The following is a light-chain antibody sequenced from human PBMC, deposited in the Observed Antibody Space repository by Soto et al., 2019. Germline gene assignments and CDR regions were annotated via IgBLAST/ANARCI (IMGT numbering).Light chain of an antibody. CDR1: QSVSSY. CDR3: QQRSNRPPYT. J-gene: IGKJ2*01. Sequence: EIVLTQSPATLSLSPGERATLSCRASQSVSSYLAWYQQKPGQAPRLLIYDASNSATGITARFSGSGSGTDFTLTISSLEPEDFAVYYCQQRSNRPPYTFGHGTKLEIK. V-gene: IGKV3-11*01. CDR2: DAS.